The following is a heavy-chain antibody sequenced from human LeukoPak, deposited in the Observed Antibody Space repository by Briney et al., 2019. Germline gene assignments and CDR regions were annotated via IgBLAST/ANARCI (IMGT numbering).Heavy chain of an antibody. Sequence: SETLSLTCAVYGGSFSGCWSWIRQPPGEGLEWIGEINHSGRTNYTPSLKSRVTILVDTSKNQFSLILSSVTASDTAVYYCARGGATPMVFPYWGQGTPVTVSS. CDR3: ARGGATPMVFPY. D-gene: IGHD5-18*01. V-gene: IGHV4-34*01. CDR1: GGSFSGC. CDR2: INHSGRT. J-gene: IGHJ4*02.